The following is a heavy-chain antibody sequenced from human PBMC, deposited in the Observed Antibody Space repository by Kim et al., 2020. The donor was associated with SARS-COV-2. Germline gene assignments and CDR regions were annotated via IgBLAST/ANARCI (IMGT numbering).Heavy chain of an antibody. CDR3: YTYYDFWSGYYGMDV. V-gene: IGHV3-15*01. CDR2: IKSKTDGGTT. D-gene: IGHD3-3*01. J-gene: IGHJ6*02. Sequence: GGSLRLSCAASGFTFSNAWMSWVRQAPGKGLEWVGRIKSKTDGGTTDYAAPVKGRFTISRDDSKNTLYLQMNSLKTEDTAVYYCYTYYDFWSGYYGMDVWGQGTTVTVSS. CDR1: GFTFSNAW.